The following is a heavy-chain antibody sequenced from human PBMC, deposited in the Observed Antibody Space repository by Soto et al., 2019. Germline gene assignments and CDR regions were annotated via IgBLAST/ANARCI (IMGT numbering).Heavy chain of an antibody. CDR3: AHRRGSTIFGVVNFDY. CDR2: IYWDDDK. CDR1: GFSLSTSGVG. D-gene: IGHD3-3*01. V-gene: IGHV2-5*02. J-gene: IGHJ4*02. Sequence: SGPTLVNPTQTLTLTCTFSGFSLSTSGVGVGWIRQPPGKALEWLALIYWDDDKRYSPSLKSRLTITKDTSKNQVVLTMTNMDPVDTATYYCAHRRGSTIFGVVNFDYWGQGTLVTVSS.